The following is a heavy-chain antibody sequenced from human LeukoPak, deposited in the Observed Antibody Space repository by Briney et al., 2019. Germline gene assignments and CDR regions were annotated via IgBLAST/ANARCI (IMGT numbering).Heavy chain of an antibody. V-gene: IGHV4-61*02. Sequence: SETLSLTCTFSGGSISSGSYYWSWIRQPAGKGLEWIGRIYTSGSTTYNPSLKSRVTISLDTSKNQFSLNLSSVTAADTAVYYCARSRVTTSPYFDCWGQGTLVTVSS. J-gene: IGHJ4*02. CDR1: GGSISSGSYY. CDR3: ARSRVTTSPYFDC. CDR2: IYTSGST. D-gene: IGHD4-11*01.